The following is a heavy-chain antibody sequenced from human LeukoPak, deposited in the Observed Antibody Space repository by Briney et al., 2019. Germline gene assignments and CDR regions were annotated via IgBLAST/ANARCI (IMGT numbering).Heavy chain of an antibody. CDR2: LYSDGNT. V-gene: IGHV3-53*01. Sequence: GGSLRLSCAASGFTVITNDMTWVRQAPGKGLEWVSVLYSDGNTKYADSVQGRFTISRDNSKNTLYLEMNSLSPDDTAVYYCARGVEPLAANTLAYWGQGTLVTDSS. CDR3: ARGVEPLAANTLAY. J-gene: IGHJ4*02. D-gene: IGHD1-14*01. CDR1: GFTVITND.